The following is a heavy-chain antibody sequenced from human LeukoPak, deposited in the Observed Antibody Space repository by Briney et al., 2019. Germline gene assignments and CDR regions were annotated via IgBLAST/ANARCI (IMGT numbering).Heavy chain of an antibody. Sequence: GGSLRLSCAASGFTFSSYAMNWVRQAPEKGLEWVSGISGRGGSIYYADSVTGRFTMSRDNSKNTLYLQMDSLRAEDTAVYYCAKDARVRDYDFWSGYSFFDYWGQGTLVTVSS. CDR3: AKDARVRDYDFWSGYSFFDY. J-gene: IGHJ4*02. D-gene: IGHD3-3*01. CDR2: ISGRGGSI. CDR1: GFTFSSYA. V-gene: IGHV3-23*01.